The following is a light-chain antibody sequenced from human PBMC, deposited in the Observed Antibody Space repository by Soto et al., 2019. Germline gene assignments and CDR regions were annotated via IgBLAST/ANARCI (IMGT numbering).Light chain of an antibody. CDR3: QQYNIWPQT. CDR2: GAS. Sequence: EFVLTQSPGTLSLSPGERATLSCRASQRVSSSLLAWYQQKPGQAPRLLIYGASTRATGIPARFSGSGSGTEFTLTISSLQSEDFAVYFCQQYNIWPQTFGQGTKVDI. J-gene: IGKJ1*01. V-gene: IGKV3-15*01. CDR1: QRVSSS.